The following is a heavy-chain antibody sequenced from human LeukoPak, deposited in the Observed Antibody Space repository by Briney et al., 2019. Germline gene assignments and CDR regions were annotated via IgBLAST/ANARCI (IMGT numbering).Heavy chain of an antibody. CDR2: ISWNSGSI. D-gene: IGHD2-2*01. Sequence: PGGSLRFSCAASGFTFDDYAKHWVRQAPGKGLEWVSGISWNSGSIGYADSVKGRFTISRDNAKNSLYLQMNSLRAEDTALYYCAKDGGSTSGNWFDPWGQGTLVTVSS. CDR3: AKDGGSTSGNWFDP. CDR1: GFTFDDYA. V-gene: IGHV3-9*01. J-gene: IGHJ5*02.